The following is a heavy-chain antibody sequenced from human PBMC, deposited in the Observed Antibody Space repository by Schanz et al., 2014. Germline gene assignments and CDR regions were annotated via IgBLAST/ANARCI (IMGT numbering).Heavy chain of an antibody. Sequence: QVQLVQSGGEMKKPGASVKVSCKASGYTFTDYGLSWVRQAPGQGLEWLGWIRPDNGNTNYAQKLQGRVTMTADTSTSTAYMDLRSLRSEDTAVYYCARSGSSNWYFFDYWGQGTLVTVSS. CDR1: GYTFTDYG. J-gene: IGHJ4*02. CDR3: ARSGSSNWYFFDY. D-gene: IGHD6-13*01. CDR2: IRPDNGNT. V-gene: IGHV1-18*01.